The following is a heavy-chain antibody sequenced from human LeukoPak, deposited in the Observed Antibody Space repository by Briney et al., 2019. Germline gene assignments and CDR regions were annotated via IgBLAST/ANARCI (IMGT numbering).Heavy chain of an antibody. J-gene: IGHJ5*02. CDR2: INPNNPAT. CDR3: ARVRDYSNSPFNWFDA. Sequence: GASVEVSCKASGYTFNHNYLHWVRQAPGQGLEWMGWINPNNPATHSSHKFQGRVTMTSDSSISTVYLEVNRLKPDDTAVYFCARVRDYSNSPFNWFDAWGQGTLVIVSS. CDR1: GYTFNHNY. D-gene: IGHD6-6*01. V-gene: IGHV1-2*07.